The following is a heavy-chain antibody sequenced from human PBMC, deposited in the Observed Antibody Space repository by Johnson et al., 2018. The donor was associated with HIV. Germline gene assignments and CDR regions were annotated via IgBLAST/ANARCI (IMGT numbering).Heavy chain of an antibody. CDR1: GLSFSNFG. D-gene: IGHD3-10*01. CDR2: INSDGSST. Sequence: VESGGGVVQPGKSLTLSCVGSGLSFSNFGIHWVRQAPGKGPEWVSRINSDGSSTSYADSVKGRFTIPRANSKNTLYLQMNSLRAEDTAVYYCAKQYYGSGGSVHAFDIWGQGTMVTVSS. J-gene: IGHJ3*02. V-gene: IGHV3-NL1*01. CDR3: AKQYYGSGGSVHAFDI.